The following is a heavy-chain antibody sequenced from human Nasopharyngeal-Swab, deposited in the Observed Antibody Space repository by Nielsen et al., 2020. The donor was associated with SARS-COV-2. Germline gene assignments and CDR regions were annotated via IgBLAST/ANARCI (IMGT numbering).Heavy chain of an antibody. J-gene: IGHJ6*02. CDR2: IYYSGST. CDR3: ARGGFSGSYSPYYYYGMDV. V-gene: IGHV4-39*07. Sequence: WIRQPPGKGLEWIGSIYYSGSTYYNPSLKSRVTISVDTSKNQLSLKLSSVTAADTAVYYCARGGFSGSYSPYYYYGMDVWGQGTTVTVSS. D-gene: IGHD3-10*01.